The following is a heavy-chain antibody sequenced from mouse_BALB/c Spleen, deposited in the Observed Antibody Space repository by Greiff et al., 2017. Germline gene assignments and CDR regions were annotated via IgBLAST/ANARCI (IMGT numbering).Heavy chain of an antibody. CDR2: IYPGNSDT. Sequence: VQLQQSGTVLARPGASVKISCKASGYSFTSYWMHWVKQRPGQGLEWIGAIYPGNSDTSYNQKFKGKAKLTAVTSASTAYMELSSLTNEDSAVYYCTREAYGKDAMDYWGQGTSVTVSS. V-gene: IGHV1-5*01. J-gene: IGHJ4*01. CDR3: TREAYGKDAMDY. D-gene: IGHD2-1*01. CDR1: GYSFTSYW.